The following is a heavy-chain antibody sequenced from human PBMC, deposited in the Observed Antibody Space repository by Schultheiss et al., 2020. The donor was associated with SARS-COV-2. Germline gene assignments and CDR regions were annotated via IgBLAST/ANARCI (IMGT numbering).Heavy chain of an antibody. CDR1: GGSFSGYY. D-gene: IGHD1-7*01. J-gene: IGHJ4*02. V-gene: IGHV4-34*09. Sequence: SETLSLTCAVYGGSFSGYYWSWIRQHPGKGLEWIGYIYHSGSTYYNPSLKSRVTISVDTSKNQFSLKLSSVTAADTAVYYCAREVGITGTTGHWGQGTLVTVSS. CDR2: IYHSGST. CDR3: AREVGITGTTGH.